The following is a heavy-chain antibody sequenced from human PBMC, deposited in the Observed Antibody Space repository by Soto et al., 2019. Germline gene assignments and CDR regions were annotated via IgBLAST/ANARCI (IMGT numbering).Heavy chain of an antibody. V-gene: IGHV3-23*01. CDR3: AKVPRYYYDSSGY. D-gene: IGHD3-22*01. J-gene: IGHJ4*02. Sequence: GGSLRLSCAASGFTFSSYAMSWVRQAPGKGLEWVSAISGSGGSTYYADSVKGRFTISRDNSKNTLYLQINSLRAEDTAVYYCAKVPRYYYDSSGYWGQGTLVTVSS. CDR2: ISGSGGST. CDR1: GFTFSSYA.